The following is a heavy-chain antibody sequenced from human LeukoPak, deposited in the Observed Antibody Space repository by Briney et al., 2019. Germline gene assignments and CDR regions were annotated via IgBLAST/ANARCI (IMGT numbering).Heavy chain of an antibody. V-gene: IGHV4-34*01. CDR1: GGSFSGYY. D-gene: IGHD5-18*01. Sequence: PSETLSLTCAVYGGSFSGYYWSWIRQPPGKGLEWIGEINYSGSTNYNPSLKSRLTLSVDTSKNQFSLELSSVPAADTALYYCARGLRRLAGYGYYYYYYMDVWAKGTTVSVSS. CDR2: INYSGST. CDR3: ARGLRRLAGYGYYYYYYMDV. J-gene: IGHJ6*03.